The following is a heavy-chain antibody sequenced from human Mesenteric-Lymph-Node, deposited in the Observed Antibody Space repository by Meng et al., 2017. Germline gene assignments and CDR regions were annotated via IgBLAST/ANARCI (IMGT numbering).Heavy chain of an antibody. CDR1: GHTFTSYD. V-gene: IGHV1-8*03. Sequence: ASVKVSCKASGHTFTSYDINWVRQATGQGLEWMGWMNPNSGNTGYAQKFQGRVTITRNTSISTAYMELSSLRSEDTAVYYCARDPIVGATDDAFDIWGQGTMVTVSS. J-gene: IGHJ3*02. CDR3: ARDPIVGATDDAFDI. CDR2: MNPNSGNT. D-gene: IGHD1-26*01.